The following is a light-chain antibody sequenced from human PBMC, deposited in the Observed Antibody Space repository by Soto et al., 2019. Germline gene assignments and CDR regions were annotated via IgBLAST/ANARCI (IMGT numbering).Light chain of an antibody. CDR1: QGISSY. CDR3: QQLNSYPPT. J-gene: IGKJ1*01. CDR2: GAS. Sequence: IQLTQSPSSLSASVGDRVTITCRASQGISSYLAWYQQKPGRAPQLLIYGASTLQSGVPSRFSGSGSGTEFTLTISSLQPEDFATYYCQQLNSYPPTFGQGTKVDIK. V-gene: IGKV1-9*01.